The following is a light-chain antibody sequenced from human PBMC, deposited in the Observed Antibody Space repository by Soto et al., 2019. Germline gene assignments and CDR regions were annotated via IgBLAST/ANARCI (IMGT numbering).Light chain of an antibody. V-gene: IGKV1-5*03. Sequence: DIQMTQSPSTLSASVGDRVTITCRASQSISSWLAWYQQKPGRAPKLLIYKASSLESRVPSRFSGSGSGTEFTLTISSLQPDDFATYYCQQYNSQWTFGQGTKLDIK. J-gene: IGKJ1*01. CDR3: QQYNSQWT. CDR1: QSISSW. CDR2: KAS.